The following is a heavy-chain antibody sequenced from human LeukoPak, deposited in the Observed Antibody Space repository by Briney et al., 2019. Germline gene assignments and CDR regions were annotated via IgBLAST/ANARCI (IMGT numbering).Heavy chain of an antibody. Sequence: PGGSLRLSCAASGFTFSSYWMSWVRQAPGKGLEWVANIKQDGSEKYYVDSVKGRFTISRDNAKNSLYLQMNSLRAEDTAVYYCARGSIFTRQQLYHFDYWGQGTLVTVSS. V-gene: IGHV3-7*01. D-gene: IGHD2-2*01. CDR1: GFTFSSYW. J-gene: IGHJ4*02. CDR2: IKQDGSEK. CDR3: ARGSIFTRQQLYHFDY.